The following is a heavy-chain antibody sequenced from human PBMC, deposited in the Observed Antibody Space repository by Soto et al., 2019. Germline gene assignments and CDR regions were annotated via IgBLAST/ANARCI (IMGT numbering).Heavy chain of an antibody. CDR1: GFTFSSYG. CDR3: AKDSVSPKSKGCSGGSCYSVFDY. Sequence: GGSLRLSCAASGFTFSSYGMHWVRQAPGKGLEWVAVISYDGSNKYYADSVKGRFTISRDNSKNTLYLQMNSLRAEDTAVYYCAKDSVSPKSKGCSGGSCYSVFDYWGQGTLVTVSS. V-gene: IGHV3-30*18. J-gene: IGHJ4*02. D-gene: IGHD2-15*01. CDR2: ISYDGSNK.